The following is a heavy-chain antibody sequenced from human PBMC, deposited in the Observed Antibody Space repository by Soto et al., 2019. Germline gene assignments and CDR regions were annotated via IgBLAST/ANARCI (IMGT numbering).Heavy chain of an antibody. CDR1: GFTFGDYA. D-gene: IGHD3-22*01. V-gene: IGHV3-49*03. CDR3: TRWELYYYDSSGPYGMDV. CDR2: IRSKAYGGTT. J-gene: IGHJ6*02. Sequence: PGGSLRLSCTASGFTFGDYAMSWFRQAPGKGLEWVGFIRSKAYGGTTEYAASVKGRFTISRDDSKSIAYLQMNSLKTEDTAVYYCTRWELYYYDSSGPYGMDVWGQGTTVTGSS.